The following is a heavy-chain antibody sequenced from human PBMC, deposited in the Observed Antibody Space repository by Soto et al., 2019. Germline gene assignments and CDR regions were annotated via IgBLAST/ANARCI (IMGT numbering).Heavy chain of an antibody. J-gene: IGHJ4*02. CDR2: VYYSGST. Sequence: SETLSLTCTVSGGSISSYYWSWIRQPPGKGLEWIGFVYYSGSTDYDPSLKSRVTISIDTSKDQFSLRLSSVTAADTAVYYCARPVRRGYSYGLDYWGQGTLVTVSS. CDR1: GGSISSYY. D-gene: IGHD5-18*01. CDR3: ARPVRRGYSYGLDY. V-gene: IGHV4-59*01.